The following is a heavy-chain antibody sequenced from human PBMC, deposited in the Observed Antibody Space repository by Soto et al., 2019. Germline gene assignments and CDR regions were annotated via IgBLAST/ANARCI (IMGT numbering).Heavy chain of an antibody. CDR3: AKHNGGNSWYCLDY. J-gene: IGHJ4*02. D-gene: IGHD6-13*01. V-gene: IGHV3-23*01. CDR2: ITGSGGTT. Sequence: GGSLRLSCAASRFTFSSYAMSWVRQAPGKGLEWVSFITGSGGTTFYADSVKGRFTISRDNSKNTPYLQMNSLRAEDTAVYYCAKHNGGNSWYCLDYWGQGTLVTVSS. CDR1: RFTFSSYA.